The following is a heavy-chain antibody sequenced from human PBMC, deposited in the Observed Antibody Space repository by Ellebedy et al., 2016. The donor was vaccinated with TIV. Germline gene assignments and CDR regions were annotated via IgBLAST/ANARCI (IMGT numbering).Heavy chain of an antibody. J-gene: IGHJ4*02. Sequence: MPSETLSLTCAVYGGSFSGYYWSWIRQPPGKGLEWIGEINHSGSTNYNPSLKSRVTISVDTSKNQFSLKLSSVTAADTAVYYCARRRVVTPIDYWGQGTLVTGSS. CDR2: INHSGST. CDR3: ARRRVVTPIDY. V-gene: IGHV4-34*01. D-gene: IGHD4-23*01. CDR1: GGSFSGYY.